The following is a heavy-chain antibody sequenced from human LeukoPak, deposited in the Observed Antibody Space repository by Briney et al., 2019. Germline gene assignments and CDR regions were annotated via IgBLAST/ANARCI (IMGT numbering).Heavy chain of an antibody. V-gene: IGHV1-18*01. D-gene: IGHD6-19*01. J-gene: IGHJ4*02. CDR3: ARAGQQWLVNDY. CDR1: GYTFTSYG. Sequence: ASVKVSCKASGYTFTSYGISWVRQAPGQGLKWMGWISVYNGNTNYAQKLQGRVTMTTDTSTSTAYMELRSLRSDDTAVYYCARAGQQWLVNDYWGQGTLVTVSS. CDR2: ISVYNGNT.